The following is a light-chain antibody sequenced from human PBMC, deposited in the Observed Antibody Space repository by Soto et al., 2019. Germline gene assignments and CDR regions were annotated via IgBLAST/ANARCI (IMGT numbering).Light chain of an antibody. J-gene: IGKJ5*01. V-gene: IGKV3-20*01. CDR2: GAS. CDR3: QQYNSYSRT. Sequence: EIVLTQSPGTLSLSPGERATLSCWASQSVSGNFLAWYQVKPGQAPRLVVYGASTRASGFPDRFSGSGSGTDFTLTISRLEPEDFAMYYCQQYNSYSRTFGQGTRLEIK. CDR1: QSVSGNF.